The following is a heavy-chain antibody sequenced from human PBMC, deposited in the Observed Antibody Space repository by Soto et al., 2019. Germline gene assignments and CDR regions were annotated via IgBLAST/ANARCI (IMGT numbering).Heavy chain of an antibody. D-gene: IGHD2-2*01. V-gene: IGHV3-21*01. Sequence: EVQLVESGGGLVKPGGSLRLSCASSGFTFSNYGMNWVRQAPGKGLEWVSSISSSSSNIYYGDSLKGRFTISRDNAKSSLYLQKNNLRAEDSAMYYCAREIDGTSQLDNWGQGTLVNVSS. CDR2: ISSSSSNI. CDR1: GFTFSNYG. CDR3: AREIDGTSQLDN. J-gene: IGHJ4*02.